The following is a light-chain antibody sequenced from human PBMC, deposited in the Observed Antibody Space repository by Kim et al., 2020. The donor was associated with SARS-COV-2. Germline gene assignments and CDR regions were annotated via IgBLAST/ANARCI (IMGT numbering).Light chain of an antibody. CDR1: QSISSY. J-gene: IGKJ2*01. CDR3: QQSYSTPYT. Sequence: SASVGDRVTITCRASQSISSYLNWDQQKPGKAPKLLIYAASSLQSGVPSRFSGNGSGTDFTLTISSLQPEDFATYYCQQSYSTPYTFGQGTKLEI. CDR2: AAS. V-gene: IGKV1-39*01.